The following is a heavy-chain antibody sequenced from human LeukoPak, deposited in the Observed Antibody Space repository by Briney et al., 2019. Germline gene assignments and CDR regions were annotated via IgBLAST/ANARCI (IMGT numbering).Heavy chain of an antibody. V-gene: IGHV3-21*06. CDR1: EFTFRHYT. D-gene: IGHD1-26*01. J-gene: IGHJ4*02. Sequence: GGSLRLSCAASEFTFRHYTMNWVRQAPGKGLEWVSSISASGDYIYYAVSVKGRFTISRDNAKNSLFLQINSLRAEDTAVYYCAREKWELLAFDYWGQGTLVTVSS. CDR2: ISASGDYI. CDR3: AREKWELLAFDY.